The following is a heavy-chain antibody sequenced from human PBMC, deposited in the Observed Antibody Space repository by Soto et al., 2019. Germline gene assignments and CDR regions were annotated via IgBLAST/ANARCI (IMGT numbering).Heavy chain of an antibody. V-gene: IGHV1-2*02. CDR2: INPNSGDT. D-gene: IGHD1-26*01. CDR3: AKGGAIVAAGTRVYLYNAMDV. Sequence: QVQLVQSGTEVKRPGDSVKVSCKASGYTFTGYYVHWVRQAPGQGLEWMGWINPNSGDTYLAQRFQGRVTMNRDTYIGTAYMELRGLTSDDTAEYYCAKGGAIVAAGTRVYLYNAMDVWPRDHGHRLL. J-gene: IGHJ6*02. CDR1: GYTFTGYY.